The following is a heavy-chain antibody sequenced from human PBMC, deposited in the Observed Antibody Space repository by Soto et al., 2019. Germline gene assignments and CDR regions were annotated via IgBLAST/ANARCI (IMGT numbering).Heavy chain of an antibody. D-gene: IGHD6-13*01. Sequence: SVKVSCKASGGTFSSYAISWVRQAPGQGLEWMGGIIPIFGTANYAQKFQGRVTITADESTSTAYMELSSLRSEDTAVYYCARGSPIAAAGYYYYGMDVWGQGTTVTVSS. J-gene: IGHJ6*02. CDR3: ARGSPIAAAGYYYYGMDV. CDR2: IIPIFGTA. V-gene: IGHV1-69*13. CDR1: GGTFSSYA.